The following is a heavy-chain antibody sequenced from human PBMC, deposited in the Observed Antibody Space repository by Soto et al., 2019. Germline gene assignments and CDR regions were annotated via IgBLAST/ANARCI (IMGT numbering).Heavy chain of an antibody. J-gene: IGHJ5*02. CDR2: ITTDSNYI. D-gene: IGHD2-2*01. Sequence: EVQLVESGGGLVKPGGSLRLSCATSGFTFSNYSMNWVRQAPGKGLEWVSSITTDSNYIYYAESVKGRFTISRDNAKDSLYLQMNSLRAEDTAVYYCARDGSSTCPALRVCWFDPWGQGTLVTVSS. CDR1: GFTFSNYS. V-gene: IGHV3-21*01. CDR3: ARDGSSTCPALRVCWFDP.